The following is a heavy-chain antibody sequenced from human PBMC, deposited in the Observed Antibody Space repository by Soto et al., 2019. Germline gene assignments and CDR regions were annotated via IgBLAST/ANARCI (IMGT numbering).Heavy chain of an antibody. J-gene: IGHJ6*02. Sequence: GGSLRLSCAASGFTFSSYAMSWVRQAPGKGLEWVSAISGSGGSTYYADSVKGRFTISRDNSKNTLYLQMNSLRAEDTAVYYCAKWGDFWSGYYTYYYYGMDVWGQGTTVTVSS. CDR1: GFTFSSYA. CDR2: ISGSGGST. V-gene: IGHV3-23*01. CDR3: AKWGDFWSGYYTYYYYGMDV. D-gene: IGHD3-3*01.